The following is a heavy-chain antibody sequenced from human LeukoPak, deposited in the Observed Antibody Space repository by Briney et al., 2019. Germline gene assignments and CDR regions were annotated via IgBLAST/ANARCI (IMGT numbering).Heavy chain of an antibody. V-gene: IGHV4-4*02. J-gene: IGHJ4*02. CDR3: AREGGFYRPLDY. CDR2: VHLDGRT. D-gene: IGHD3-3*01. Sequence: PSGTLSLTCAVSGGSILSTNWWSWVRQPPGKGLEWIGEVHLDGRTNYNPSLKSRLIMSVDLPENHISLKLTSVTAADTAVYYCAREGGFYRPLDYSGQGTLVTVSS. CDR1: GGSILSTNW.